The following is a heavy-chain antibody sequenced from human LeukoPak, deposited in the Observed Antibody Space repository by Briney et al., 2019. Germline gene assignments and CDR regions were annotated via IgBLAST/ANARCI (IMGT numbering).Heavy chain of an antibody. CDR1: GGSFSGYY. CDR2: INDSGST. V-gene: IGHV4-34*01. Sequence: SETLSLTCAVSGGSFSGYYWRWIRQSPGKGLEWIGEINDSGSTNYDPYLKSRVTISVDTSKNQISLKLTSVTAADTAVYYCARVAGDPIYYYYYMDVWGKGTTVTVSS. J-gene: IGHJ6*03. CDR3: ARVAGDPIYYYYYMDV. D-gene: IGHD7-27*01.